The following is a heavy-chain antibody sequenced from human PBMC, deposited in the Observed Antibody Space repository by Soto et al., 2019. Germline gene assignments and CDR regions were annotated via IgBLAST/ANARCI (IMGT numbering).Heavy chain of an antibody. V-gene: IGHV4-31*03. CDR2: IYYSGST. CDR3: ARNDYDILTGPNFFDC. J-gene: IGHJ4*02. D-gene: IGHD3-9*01. CDR1: AGSISSGGSY. Sequence: SETMSLTCTVSAGSISSGGSYLSWIRQHPGKGLEWIGYIYYSGSTYYNPSLKSRVTISVDTSKNQFSLKLSSVTAADTAVYYCARNDYDILTGPNFFDCWGQGTLVTVSS.